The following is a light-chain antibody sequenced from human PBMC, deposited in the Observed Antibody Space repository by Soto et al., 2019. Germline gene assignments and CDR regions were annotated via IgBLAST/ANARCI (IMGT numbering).Light chain of an antibody. Sequence: QSVLTQPPSVSGDPGQRGIIPCTGSSSNIGAGYDVHWYQQVPGAVPKLLISGNSNPPSGVPDRFSGSKSGSSASLASTGLRDEDEADYHCQSYDSSLINEVVGGGTKVTVL. J-gene: IGLJ2*01. CDR1: SSNIGAGYD. V-gene: IGLV1-40*01. CDR3: QSYDSSLINEV. CDR2: GNS.